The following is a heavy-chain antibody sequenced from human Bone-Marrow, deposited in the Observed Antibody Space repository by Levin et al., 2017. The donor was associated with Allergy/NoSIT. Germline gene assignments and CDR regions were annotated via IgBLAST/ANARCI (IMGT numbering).Heavy chain of an antibody. V-gene: IGHV4-59*01. CDR1: GGSISSYY. J-gene: IGHJ4*02. Sequence: ASETLSLTCTVSGGSISSYYWSWIRQPPGKGLEWIGYIYYSGSTNYNPSLKSRVTISVDTSKNQFSLKLSSVTAADTAVYYCAREQMGFDYWGQGTLVTVSS. D-gene: IGHD2-8*01. CDR3: AREQMGFDY. CDR2: IYYSGST.